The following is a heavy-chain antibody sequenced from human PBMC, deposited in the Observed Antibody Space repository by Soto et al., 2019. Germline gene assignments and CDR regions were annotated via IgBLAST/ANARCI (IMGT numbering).Heavy chain of an antibody. D-gene: IGHD3-10*01. J-gene: IGHJ4*02. CDR2: IYYSGST. Sequence: KPSETLSLTCTVSGGSISSYYWSWIRQPPGKGLEWIGYIYYSGSTNYNPSLKSRVTISVDTSKNQFSLKLSSVTAADTAVYYCARSGSGISYWDFDYWGQGTLVTVSS. CDR1: GGSISSYY. V-gene: IGHV4-59*01. CDR3: ARSGSGISYWDFDY.